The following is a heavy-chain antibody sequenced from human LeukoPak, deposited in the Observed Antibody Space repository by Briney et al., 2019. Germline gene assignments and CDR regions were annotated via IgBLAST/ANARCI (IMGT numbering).Heavy chain of an antibody. CDR3: AREWGLESSGYYYAY. CDR1: GGTFSRFT. J-gene: IGHJ4*02. CDR2: ITPIFDTA. Sequence: SVKVSCKASGGTFSRFTISWVRQAPGQRFEWMGGITPIFDTANFAQKFQGRVSITADESTSTAFMELSSLRSEDTAVYYCAREWGLESSGYYYAYRGQGTLVTVSS. V-gene: IGHV1-69*01. D-gene: IGHD3-22*01.